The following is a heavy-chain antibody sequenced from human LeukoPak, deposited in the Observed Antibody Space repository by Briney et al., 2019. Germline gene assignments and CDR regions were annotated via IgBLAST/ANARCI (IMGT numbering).Heavy chain of an antibody. J-gene: IGHJ3*02. Sequence: ASVKVSCKTSGYTFTDYYIHWVRQAPGQGLEWMGWINPDSGYTNYAQKFQGRVTMTEDTSTDTAYIELSSLRSEDTAVYYCATDRSMIVAAYAFDIWGQGTMVTVSS. V-gene: IGHV1-2*02. CDR1: GYTFTDYY. CDR2: INPDSGYT. CDR3: ATDRSMIVAAYAFDI. D-gene: IGHD3-22*01.